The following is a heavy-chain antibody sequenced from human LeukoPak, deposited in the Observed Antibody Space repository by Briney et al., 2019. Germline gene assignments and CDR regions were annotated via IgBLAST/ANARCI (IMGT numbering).Heavy chain of an antibody. D-gene: IGHD1-26*01. Sequence: SGGSLRLSCAASGFTFNNYAMSWVRQAPGRGLEWGSAISAGGGVTYYADSVKGRFTISRDNSKKKVFLQMNSLRADDTAVYYCAKAGWYSAKTYATYDDAYDIWGQGTMVTVSS. CDR1: GFTFNNYA. V-gene: IGHV3-23*01. CDR3: AKAGWYSAKTYATYDDAYDI. J-gene: IGHJ3*02. CDR2: ISAGGGVT.